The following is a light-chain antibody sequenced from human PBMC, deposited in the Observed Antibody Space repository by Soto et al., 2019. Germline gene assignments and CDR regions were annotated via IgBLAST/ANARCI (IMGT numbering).Light chain of an antibody. CDR1: SSDVGNYKY. Sequence: QSALTQPASVSGSPGQSITISCTGTSSDVGNYKYVSWYQQHPGKHPKLMIYEVSNRPSGVSNRFSGSKSGNTASLTISGLQAEDETDYYCFSHTSSGTYVFRTGTTVTVL. V-gene: IGLV2-14*01. J-gene: IGLJ1*01. CDR2: EVS. CDR3: FSHTSSGTYV.